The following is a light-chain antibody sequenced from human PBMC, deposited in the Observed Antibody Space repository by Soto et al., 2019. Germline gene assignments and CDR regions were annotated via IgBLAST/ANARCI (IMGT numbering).Light chain of an antibody. CDR2: KAS. V-gene: IGKV1-5*03. CDR3: QQYNSYMGT. Sequence: DIQMTQSPSTLSASIGDRVTITCRASQSISSWWAWYQQKPGKATKLLIYKASNLESGVPSRFSGSGYGTEFTLNISSLQPDDFATYYCQQYNSYMGTFGQGTKVETK. J-gene: IGKJ1*01. CDR1: QSISSW.